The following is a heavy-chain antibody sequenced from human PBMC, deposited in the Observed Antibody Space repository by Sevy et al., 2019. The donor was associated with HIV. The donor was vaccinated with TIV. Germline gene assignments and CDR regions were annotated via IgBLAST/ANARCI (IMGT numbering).Heavy chain of an antibody. Sequence: GGSLRLSCAASGFIFSTYSMHWVRQAPGKGLEWVAAISYDGNNKYYADSVKGRFTISRDNPKNTLFLQVNSLRPDDTAVYYCARAYSSWFGTVHYWGQGTLVTVSS. CDR3: ARAYSSWFGTVHY. J-gene: IGHJ4*02. V-gene: IGHV3-30-3*01. D-gene: IGHD6-13*01. CDR1: GFIFSTYS. CDR2: ISYDGNNK.